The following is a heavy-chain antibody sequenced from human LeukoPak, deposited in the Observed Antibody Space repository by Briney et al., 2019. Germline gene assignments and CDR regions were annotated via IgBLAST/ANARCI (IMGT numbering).Heavy chain of an antibody. CDR3: ARDIPGYMDV. D-gene: IGHD3-10*01. V-gene: IGHV1-18*01. CDR2: ISAYNGNT. CDR1: GGTFSNYA. Sequence: ASVKVSCKASGGTFSNYAISWVRQAPGQGLEWMGWISAYNGNTNYAQKLQGRVTMTTDTSTSTAYMELRSLRSDDTAVYYCARDIPGYMDVWGKGTTVTVSS. J-gene: IGHJ6*03.